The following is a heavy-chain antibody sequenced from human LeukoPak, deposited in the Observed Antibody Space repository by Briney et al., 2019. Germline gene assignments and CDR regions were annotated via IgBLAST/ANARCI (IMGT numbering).Heavy chain of an antibody. CDR1: GFTLSNHW. CDR2: VNRDGSET. V-gene: IGHV3-7*03. CDR3: ARNNGMDV. J-gene: IGHJ6*02. Sequence: GGSLRLSCAASGFTLSNHWMTWVRQVPGRGPEWVANVNRDGSETYYLDSVKGRFTISKDNAKNSLHLQMNSLRAEDTALYHCARNNGMDVWGQGTTVIVSS.